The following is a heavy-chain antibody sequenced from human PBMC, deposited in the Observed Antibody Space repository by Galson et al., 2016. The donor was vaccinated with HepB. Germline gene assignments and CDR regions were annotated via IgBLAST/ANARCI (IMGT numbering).Heavy chain of an antibody. CDR1: GGSIDTASHY. CDR3: ARQNPAGWLDP. V-gene: IGHV4-39*01. J-gene: IGHJ5*02. CDR2: VFHSGTT. Sequence: ETLSLTCTVSGGSIDTASHYWGWIRQSPDNRLEWIGNVFHSGTTSYKSSLKSRVIISVDTSKNQFSLRLSSATAADTAVYYCARQNPAGWLDPWGRGTPVTVSS.